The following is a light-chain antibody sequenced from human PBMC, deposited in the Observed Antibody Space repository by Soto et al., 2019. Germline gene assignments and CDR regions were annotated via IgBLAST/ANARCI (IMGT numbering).Light chain of an antibody. CDR3: QQSYSTPRT. Sequence: AIRMTQSPSSVSSSTGDRVTITFRASQGISSYLAWYQQKPGKAPKLLIYAASTLQSGVPSRFSGSGSGTDFTLTISCLQSEDFATYYCQQSYSTPRTFGQGTKV. CDR1: QGISSY. CDR2: AAS. V-gene: IGKV1-8*01. J-gene: IGKJ1*01.